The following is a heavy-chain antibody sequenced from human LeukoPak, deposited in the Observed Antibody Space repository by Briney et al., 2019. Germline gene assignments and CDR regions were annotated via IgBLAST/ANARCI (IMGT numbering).Heavy chain of an antibody. D-gene: IGHD3-9*01. J-gene: IGHJ4*02. CDR2: IKRRSDGETT. CDR3: STDRRLTGLFDF. CDR1: GFTFTNTW. Sequence: GGSLRLSFVASGFTFTNTWMTWVRQAPGKGLVWVARIKRRSDGETTDYAAPVKGRFTISRDDSKNTLYLQVNNLKTEDTAVYYCSTDRRLTGLFDFWGQGTQVTVSS. V-gene: IGHV3-15*01.